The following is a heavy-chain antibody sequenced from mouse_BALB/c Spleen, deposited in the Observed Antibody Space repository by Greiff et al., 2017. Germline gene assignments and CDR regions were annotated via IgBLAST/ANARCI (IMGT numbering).Heavy chain of an antibody. D-gene: IGHD2-1*01. V-gene: IGHV3-2*02. J-gene: IGHJ3*01. CDR3: ALYGNSFAY. CDR2: ISYSGST. CDR1: GYSITSDYA. Sequence: EVKLVESGPGLVKPSQSLSLTCTVTGYSITSDYAWNWIRQFPGNKLEWMGYISYSGSTSYNPSLKSRISITRDTSKNQFFLQLNSVTTEDTATYYCALYGNSFAYWGQGTLVTVSA.